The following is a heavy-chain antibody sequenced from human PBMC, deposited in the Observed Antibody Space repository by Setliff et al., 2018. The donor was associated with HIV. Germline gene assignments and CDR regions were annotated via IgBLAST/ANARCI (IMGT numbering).Heavy chain of an antibody. CDR1: GGSFTSRSYY. J-gene: IGHJ3*02. V-gene: IGHV4-39*01. Sequence: SETLSLTCTVSGGSFTSRSYYWGWIRQPPGKGLEWIGCIFYSGITHYNPSLKSRVTISVDTSKNQFSLNLTSVTAADTGVYYCARSKTFYDFWGGYYTHGAFKIWGLGTMVTVSS. CDR3: ARSKTFYDFWGGYYTHGAFKI. CDR2: IFYSGIT. D-gene: IGHD3-3*01.